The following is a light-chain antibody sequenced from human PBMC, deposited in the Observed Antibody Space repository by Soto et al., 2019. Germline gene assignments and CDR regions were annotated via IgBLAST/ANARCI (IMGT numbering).Light chain of an antibody. CDR1: SSNIGAGYD. CDR2: GNT. J-gene: IGLJ2*01. Sequence: QSVLTQAPSVSGAPGQRVTISCTGSSSNIGAGYDVHWYQQLPGTAPKLLIHGNTNRPSGVPDRFSGSKSGTSASLAITGLQAEDEADYYCQSYDSSLSGRVVFGGGTQLTVL. V-gene: IGLV1-40*01. CDR3: QSYDSSLSGRVV.